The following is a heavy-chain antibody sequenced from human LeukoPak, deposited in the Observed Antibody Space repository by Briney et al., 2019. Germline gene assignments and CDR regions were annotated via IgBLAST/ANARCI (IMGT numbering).Heavy chain of an antibody. CDR3: AATSGWYPKVFYYYMDV. CDR1: GGSFSGYY. D-gene: IGHD6-19*01. V-gene: IGHV4-34*01. J-gene: IGHJ6*03. CDR2: INHSGST. Sequence: SETLSLTCAAYGGSFSGYYWSWIRQPPGKGLEWIGEINHSGSTNYNPSLKSRVTISVDTSKNQFSLKLSSVTAADTAVYYCAATSGWYPKVFYYYMDVWGKGTTVTVSS.